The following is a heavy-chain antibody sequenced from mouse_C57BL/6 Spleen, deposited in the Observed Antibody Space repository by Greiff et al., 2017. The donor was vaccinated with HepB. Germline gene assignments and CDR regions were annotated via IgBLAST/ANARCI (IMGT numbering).Heavy chain of an antibody. CDR1: GFTFSNYW. D-gene: IGHD2-4*01. CDR3: TVIYYDYDDGFAY. Sequence: EVQLVESGGGLVQPGGSMKLSCVASGFTFSNYWMNWVRQSPEKGLEWVAQIRLKSDNYATHYAESVKGRFTISRDDSKSSVYLQMNNLRAEDTGIYYCTVIYYDYDDGFAYWGQGTLVTVSA. CDR2: IRLKSDNYAT. J-gene: IGHJ3*01. V-gene: IGHV6-3*01.